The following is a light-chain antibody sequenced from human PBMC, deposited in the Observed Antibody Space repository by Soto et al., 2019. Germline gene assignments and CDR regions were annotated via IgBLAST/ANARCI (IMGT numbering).Light chain of an antibody. Sequence: QSALTQPRSVSGSPGQSVTISCTGTSSDVGGYNYVSWYQQHPGKAPKLIIYAVSGRPSGVPDRFSGSKSGNTASLTISGLQADDEADYYCCSYAGTYSYVFGTGTKVTVL. CDR3: CSYAGTYSYV. CDR2: AVS. CDR1: SSDVGGYNY. J-gene: IGLJ1*01. V-gene: IGLV2-11*01.